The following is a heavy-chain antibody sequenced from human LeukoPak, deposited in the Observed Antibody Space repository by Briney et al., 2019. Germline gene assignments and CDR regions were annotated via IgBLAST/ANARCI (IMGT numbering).Heavy chain of an antibody. J-gene: IGHJ4*02. CDR2: INPNSGGT. CDR1: GYTFTGYY. CDR3: ARSPNWGTAEFDY. Sequence: ASVKVSCKASGYTFTGYYMHWVRQAPGQGLEWMGWINPNSGGTNYAQKFQGRVTMTRDTSISTAYMELSRLRSDDTAVYYCARSPNWGTAEFDYWGQGTLVTVSS. V-gene: IGHV1-2*02. D-gene: IGHD7-27*01.